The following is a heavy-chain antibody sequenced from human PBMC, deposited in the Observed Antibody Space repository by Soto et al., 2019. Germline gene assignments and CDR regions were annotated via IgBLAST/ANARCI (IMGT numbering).Heavy chain of an antibody. CDR1: GYTFTSYY. D-gene: IGHD2-15*01. V-gene: IGHV1-46*03. Sequence: ASVKVSCKASGYTFTSYYMHWVRQAPGQGLEWMGIINPSGGSTSYAQKFQGRVTMTRDTSTSTVYMELSSLRSEDTAVFYCARVYCSGGSCYSIAYWGQGTLVIVSS. CDR3: ARVYCSGGSCYSIAY. CDR2: INPSGGST. J-gene: IGHJ4*02.